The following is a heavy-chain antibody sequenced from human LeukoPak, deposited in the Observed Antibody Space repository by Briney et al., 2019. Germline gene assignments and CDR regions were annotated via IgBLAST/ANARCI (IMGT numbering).Heavy chain of an antibody. Sequence: SVKVSCKASGGTFSSYVISWVRQAPGQGLELMGKIIPMFGIANYAQKFQGRVTITADKSTSTVYMELSSLRSEDTAVYYCARGEYVVRGAYGYFDLWGRGTLVTVCS. CDR1: GGTFSSYV. D-gene: IGHD3-10*01. CDR2: IIPMFGIA. CDR3: ARGEYVVRGAYGYFDL. J-gene: IGHJ2*01. V-gene: IGHV1-69*04.